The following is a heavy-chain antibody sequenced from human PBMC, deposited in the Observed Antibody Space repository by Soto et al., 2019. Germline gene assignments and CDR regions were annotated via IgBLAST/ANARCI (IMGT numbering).Heavy chain of an antibody. J-gene: IGHJ3*02. CDR3: ARDVGIHDAFDI. V-gene: IGHV4-59*13. CDR2: IYHTGNT. D-gene: IGHD5-18*01. CDR1: TDSFNDYY. Sequence: QVRLHESGPGLVKPSETLSLTCTVSTDSFNDYYWSWIQQPPGKGLEWIGSIYHTGNTNYNPSPESRVSISVDTSKIQFSLVLSSVTAADTAVYYCARDVGIHDAFDIWGQGTLVTVSS.